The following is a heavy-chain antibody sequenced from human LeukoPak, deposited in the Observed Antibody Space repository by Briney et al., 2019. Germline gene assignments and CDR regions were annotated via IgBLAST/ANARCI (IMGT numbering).Heavy chain of an antibody. CDR1: GFTFSSYG. Sequence: GGSLRLSCAASGFTFSSYGMHWVRQAPGKGLEWVAVIWYDGSNKYYADSVKGRFTISRDNSKNTLYLQMNSLRAEDTAVYYCARESPRGYCSGGSCYSGFLDYWGQGTLVTVSS. D-gene: IGHD2-15*01. V-gene: IGHV3-33*01. CDR3: ARESPRGYCSGGSCYSGFLDY. CDR2: IWYDGSNK. J-gene: IGHJ4*02.